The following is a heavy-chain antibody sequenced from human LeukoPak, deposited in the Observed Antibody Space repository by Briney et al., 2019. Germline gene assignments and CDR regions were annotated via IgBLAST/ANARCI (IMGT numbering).Heavy chain of an antibody. CDR1: GDSFRSSGYY. CDR2: IHNSGNT. CDR3: ARKSSVTTGLFDR. D-gene: IGHD4-17*01. V-gene: IGHV4-39*01. J-gene: IGHJ5*02. Sequence: PSETLSLTCTVSGDSFRSSGYYRGWIRQPPGKGLEWIGTIHNSGNTYYNPSLKSRVATFGDTSKNQFSLNLSSVTAADTAMYYCARKSSVTTGLFDRWGQGTLATVS.